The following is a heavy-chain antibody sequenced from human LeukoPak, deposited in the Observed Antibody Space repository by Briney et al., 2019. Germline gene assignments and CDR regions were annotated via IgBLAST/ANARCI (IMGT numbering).Heavy chain of an antibody. V-gene: IGHV3-23*01. D-gene: IGHD6-6*01. CDR2: ISGSGGST. Sequence: GGSLRLSCAASGFTFSSYAMSWVRQAPGKGLEWVSAISGSGGSTYYADSVKGRFTISRDNSKNTLYLQMNSLRAEDTAVYYCAKDSVSYGIAARPNWFDPWGQGTLVTVSS. J-gene: IGHJ5*02. CDR1: GFTFSSYA. CDR3: AKDSVSYGIAARPNWFDP.